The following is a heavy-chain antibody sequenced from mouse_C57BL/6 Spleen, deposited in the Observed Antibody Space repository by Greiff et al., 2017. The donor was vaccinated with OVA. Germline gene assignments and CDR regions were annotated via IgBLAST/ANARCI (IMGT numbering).Heavy chain of an antibody. CDR2: IDPSDSYT. J-gene: IGHJ2*01. V-gene: IGHV1-69*01. D-gene: IGHD2-2*01. CDR1: GYTFTSYW. Sequence: QVQLQQPGAELVMPGASVKLSCKASGYTFTSYWMHWVKQRPGQGLEWIGEIDPSDSYTKYNQKFKGKSTLTVDKSSSKAYMQLSSLTSEDSAVYYCARWLRVYYFDYWGQGTTLTVSS. CDR3: ARWLRVYYFDY.